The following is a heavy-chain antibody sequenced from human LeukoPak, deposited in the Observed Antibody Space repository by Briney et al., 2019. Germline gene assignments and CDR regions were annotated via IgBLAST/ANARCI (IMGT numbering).Heavy chain of an antibody. Sequence: GGSLRLSCAASGFTVSSNYMSWVRQAPGKGLEWVSAIYSGGDTYYADSVRGRFTISRDNSKNTLCLQMNSLRAEDTAVYYCAKVILNHYYDSSGPTYWGQGTLVTVSS. V-gene: IGHV3-53*01. CDR1: GFTVSSNY. J-gene: IGHJ4*02. CDR3: AKVILNHYYDSSGPTY. D-gene: IGHD3-22*01. CDR2: IYSGGDT.